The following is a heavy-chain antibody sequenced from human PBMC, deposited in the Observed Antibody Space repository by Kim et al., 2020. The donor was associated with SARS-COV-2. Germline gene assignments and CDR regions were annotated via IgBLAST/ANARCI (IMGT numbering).Heavy chain of an antibody. CDR1: GFTFSSYG. D-gene: IGHD6-19*01. J-gene: IGHJ6*01. CDR2: ISYDGSNK. Sequence: GGSLRLSCAASGFTFSSYGMHWVRQAPGKGLEWVAVISYDGSNKNCVDSVKGRFTISRDNSKNTLYLQMNSLRAEDTAVYYCARDIASYSSGWIYYYYG. CDR3: ARDIASYSSGWIYYYYG. V-gene: IGHV3-30*04.